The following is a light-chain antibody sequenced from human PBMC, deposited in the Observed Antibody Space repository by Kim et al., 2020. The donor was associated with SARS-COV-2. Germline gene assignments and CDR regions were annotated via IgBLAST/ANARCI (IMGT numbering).Light chain of an antibody. V-gene: IGLV6-57*04. CDR1: SGSIASKY. CDR2: DDN. J-gene: IGLJ3*02. CDR3: QSYDSSNWV. Sequence: NFMLTQPHSVSESPGKTVTISCTRSSGSIASKYVQWYQQRPGSAPTTVIYDDNQRPSGVPDRFSGSIDSSSNSASLTISGLKTEDEADYYCQSYDSSNWVFGGGTQLTVL.